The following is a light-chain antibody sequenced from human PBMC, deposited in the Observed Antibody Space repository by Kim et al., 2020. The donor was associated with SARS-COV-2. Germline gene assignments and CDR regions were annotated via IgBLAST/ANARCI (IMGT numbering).Light chain of an antibody. V-gene: IGKV1-39*01. CDR1: QSIGRY. J-gene: IGKJ2*03. Sequence: DIQMTQSPSSLSASVGDRVTITCRASQSIGRYLNWYQQRPGKVPKLLIYAASNLQSGVPSRFSGSGSGTDFTLTISSLHLEDFATYYCQQSYSAPQSFGQGTNLEI. CDR3: QQSYSAPQS. CDR2: AAS.